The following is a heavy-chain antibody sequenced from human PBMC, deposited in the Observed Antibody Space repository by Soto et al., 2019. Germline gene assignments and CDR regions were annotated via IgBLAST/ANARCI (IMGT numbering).Heavy chain of an antibody. CDR3: AGHERSAYTSGDHAFDI. CDR2: VFLGDSGT. J-gene: IGHJ3*02. D-gene: IGHD5-18*01. CDR1: GYSLSTYW. V-gene: IGHV5-51*01. Sequence: PVESLKISCKGSGYSLSTYWIGWVRQMPGKGLEWMGFVFLGDSGTIYSSSFQGQVTISADRSINGAYLEWGSLKASDTALYYFAGHERSAYTSGDHAFDIWGQGTMVTVSS.